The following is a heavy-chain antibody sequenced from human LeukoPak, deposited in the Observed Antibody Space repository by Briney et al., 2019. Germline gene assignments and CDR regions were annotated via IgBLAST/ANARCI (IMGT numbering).Heavy chain of an antibody. D-gene: IGHD6-19*01. J-gene: IGHJ4*02. CDR3: AKGFDSSGLLGY. CDR1: GYTLTSYD. V-gene: IGHV1-8*01. CDR2: MNPNSGNT. Sequence: GASVKVSCKASGYTLTSYDINWVRQATGQGLEWMGWMNPNSGNTGYAQKFQGRVTMTRNTSISTAYMELSSLRSEDTAVYYCAKGFDSSGLLGYWGQGTLVTVSS.